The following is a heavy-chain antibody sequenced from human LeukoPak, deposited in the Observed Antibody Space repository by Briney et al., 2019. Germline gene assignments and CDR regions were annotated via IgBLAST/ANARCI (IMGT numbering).Heavy chain of an antibody. CDR1: GFTFSSYS. CDR2: ITASGTAM. V-gene: IGHV3-48*02. Sequence: GGSLRLSCAASGFTFSSYSMNWVRQAPGKGLEWVSHITASGTAMFYAGSVKGRFTIFRDNAKNSLYLQMNSLRDEDTAVYYCASSGSYRFDYWGQGTLVTVSS. CDR3: ASSGSYRFDY. D-gene: IGHD1-26*01. J-gene: IGHJ4*02.